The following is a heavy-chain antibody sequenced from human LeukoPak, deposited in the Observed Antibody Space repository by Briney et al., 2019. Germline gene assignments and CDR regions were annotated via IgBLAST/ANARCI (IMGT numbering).Heavy chain of an antibody. Sequence: GRSLRLSCAASGFSFSSYGMHWVRQAPGKGLEWVAVISYDGSNKQYADSVKGRFTISRDNSKNTIYLQINRVRPDDTAVYYCAKPALYSSSWYNYFGNWGQGTLVTVSS. CDR1: GFSFSSYG. CDR3: AKPALYSSSWYNYFGN. D-gene: IGHD6-13*01. CDR2: ISYDGSNK. J-gene: IGHJ4*02. V-gene: IGHV3-30*18.